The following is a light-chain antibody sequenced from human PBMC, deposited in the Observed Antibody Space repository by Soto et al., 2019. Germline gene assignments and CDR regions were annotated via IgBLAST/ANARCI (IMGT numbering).Light chain of an antibody. CDR1: QSIAYY. J-gene: IGKJ2*01. CDR3: QQSSNAPMYT. CDR2: AAS. V-gene: IGKV1-39*01. Sequence: DIQMTQSPSSLSASVGDRVTITCRASQSIAYYLNWFQQKPGKAPKLLIYAASSWQSGVPSRFSGSGSGTAFTLTISSLQPEDFATYYCQQSSNAPMYTFGQGTK.